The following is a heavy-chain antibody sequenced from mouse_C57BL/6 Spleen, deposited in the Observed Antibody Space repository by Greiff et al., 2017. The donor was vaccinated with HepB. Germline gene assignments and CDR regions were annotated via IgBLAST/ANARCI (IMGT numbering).Heavy chain of an antibody. J-gene: IGHJ2*01. V-gene: IGHV5-17*01. CDR1: GFTFRDYG. D-gene: IGHD1-1*01. CDR3: ARTAYGSSHFDY. CDR2: ISSGSSTI. Sequence: DVQLVESGGGLVKPGGSLKLSCAASGFTFRDYGMHWVRQAPEKGLEWVAYISSGSSTIYYADTVKGRFTISRDNAKNTLFLQMTSLRSEDTAMDYCARTAYGSSHFDYWGQGTTLTVSS.